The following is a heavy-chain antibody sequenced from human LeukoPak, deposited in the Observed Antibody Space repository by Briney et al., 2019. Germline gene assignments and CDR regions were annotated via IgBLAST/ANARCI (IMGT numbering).Heavy chain of an antibody. CDR3: ARAQGLLLWFGELSWFDP. CDR2: IYYSGST. V-gene: IGHV4-31*03. J-gene: IGHJ5*02. D-gene: IGHD3-10*01. CDR1: GGSISSGGYY. Sequence: PSQTLSLTCTVSGGSISSGGYYWSWIRQHPGKGLVWIGYIYYSGSTYYNPSLKSRVTISVDTSKNQFSLKLSSVTAADTAVYYCARAQGLLLWFGELSWFDPWGQGTLVTVSS.